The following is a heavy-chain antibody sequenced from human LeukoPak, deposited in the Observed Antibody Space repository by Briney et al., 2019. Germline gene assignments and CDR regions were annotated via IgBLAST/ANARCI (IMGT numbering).Heavy chain of an antibody. Sequence: ASVKVSCKASGYTFTGYYMHWVRQASGQGLEWMGWMNSNSGNTGYAQKFQGRLTITRITSISTAYMELSSLRSEDTAVYYCARGASRSFDYWGQGTLVTVSS. V-gene: IGHV1-8*03. CDR2: MNSNSGNT. CDR1: GYTFTGYY. CDR3: ARGASRSFDY. J-gene: IGHJ4*02. D-gene: IGHD2-15*01.